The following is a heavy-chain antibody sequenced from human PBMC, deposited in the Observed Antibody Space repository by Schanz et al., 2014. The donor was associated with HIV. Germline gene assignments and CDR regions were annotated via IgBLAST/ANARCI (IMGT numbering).Heavy chain of an antibody. CDR1: GVTTSSEE. Sequence: EVLLLESGGGLVQPGGSRRVEGAASGVTTSSEELTWVRQAPGKGLEWVSTISGSGANTYYAESVKGRFTISRDNSKNTLYLQVSSLRAEDSAVYYCVKDLPSPPLIYWGQGTLVTVSS. D-gene: IGHD6-6*01. CDR3: VKDLPSPPLIY. V-gene: IGHV3-23*01. CDR2: ISGSGANT. J-gene: IGHJ4*02.